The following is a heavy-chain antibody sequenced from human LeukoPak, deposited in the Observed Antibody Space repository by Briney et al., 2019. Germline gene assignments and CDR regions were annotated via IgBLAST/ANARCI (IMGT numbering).Heavy chain of an antibody. D-gene: IGHD3-16*01. CDR2: ISDDGSKK. J-gene: IGHJ4*02. Sequence: GRSLRLSCVASGFTFSSYGMHWVRQAPGGGLDGVAFISDDGSKKYYVDSVKGRFTISRDNSKNTLDLQMNSLRAEDTAVYYCAKDGQGLTYYFDYWGQGTLVTVSS. CDR1: GFTFSSYG. CDR3: AKDGQGLTYYFDY. V-gene: IGHV3-30*18.